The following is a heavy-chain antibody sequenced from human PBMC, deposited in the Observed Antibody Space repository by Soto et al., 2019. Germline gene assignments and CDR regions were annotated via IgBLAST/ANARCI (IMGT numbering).Heavy chain of an antibody. Sequence: QVQLQESGPGLVKPSQTLSLTCTVSGGSISSGGYYWSWIRQHPGKGLEWIGYIYYSGSTYYNPSLKSRVTISVDTSKNQFSLKLSSVTAADTAVYYCAREGVNGDYGGSRGLYFDYWGQGTLVTVSS. V-gene: IGHV4-31*03. J-gene: IGHJ4*02. CDR2: IYYSGST. D-gene: IGHD4-17*01. CDR1: GGSISSGGYY. CDR3: AREGVNGDYGGSRGLYFDY.